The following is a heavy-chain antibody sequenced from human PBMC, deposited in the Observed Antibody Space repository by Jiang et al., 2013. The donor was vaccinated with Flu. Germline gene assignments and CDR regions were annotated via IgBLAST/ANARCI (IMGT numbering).Heavy chain of an antibody. Sequence: QLLESGGGLVKPGGSLRLSCAASGFIFSDYYMSWIRQAPGKGLEWVSYISGTGSTIYYADSVKGRFTVSRDNAKNSLYLQMNSLRAEDTAVYYCAKTPSQWVLGWFDPWGQGTLVTVSS. CDR1: GFIFSDYY. J-gene: IGHJ5*02. CDR2: ISGTGSTI. CDR3: AKTPSQWVLGWFDP. V-gene: IGHV3-11*01. D-gene: IGHD3-22*01.